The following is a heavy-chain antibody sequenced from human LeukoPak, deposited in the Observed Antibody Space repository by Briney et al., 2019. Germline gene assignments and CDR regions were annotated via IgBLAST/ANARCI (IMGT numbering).Heavy chain of an antibody. D-gene: IGHD1-26*01. CDR2: IYNSGST. Sequence: PSETLSLTCTVSGGSINTYYWTWIRQPPGKGLEWIGYIYNSGSTNYNPSLKSRVTISTDTSKKQFPLRVSSVTAADTAVYYCARRLRIEGGTRRGDALDMWGQGTMVTVSS. V-gene: IGHV4-59*08. CDR3: ARRLRIEGGTRRGDALDM. CDR1: GGSINTYY. J-gene: IGHJ3*02.